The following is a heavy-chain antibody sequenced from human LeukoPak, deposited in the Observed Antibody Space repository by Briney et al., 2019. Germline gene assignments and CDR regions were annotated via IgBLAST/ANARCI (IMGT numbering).Heavy chain of an antibody. CDR2: IIPILGIA. D-gene: IGHD2-15*01. CDR3: ARGGYCSGGSCYIGWFDP. V-gene: IGHV1-69*04. Sequence: SVKVSCKASGGTFSSYAISWVRQAPGQGLEWMGRIIPILGIANYAQKFQGRVTITADKSTSTAYMELSSLRSEDTAVYYCARGGYCSGGSCYIGWFDPWGQGTLVTVSS. CDR1: GGTFSSYA. J-gene: IGHJ5*02.